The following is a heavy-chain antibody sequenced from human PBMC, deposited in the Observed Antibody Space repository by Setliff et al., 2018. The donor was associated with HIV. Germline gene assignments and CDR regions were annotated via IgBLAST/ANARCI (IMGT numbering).Heavy chain of an antibody. J-gene: IGHJ5*02. CDR3: ARGRGYDYVWGSYRLNWFDP. CDR2: ISGYNGKT. Sequence: GASVKVSCKASGYIFSNYGINWVRQTPGLGLEWMGWISGYNGKTDFAEKFRDRVTMTTDTSTSTAYVELRSLRSDDTAVYYCARGRGYDYVWGSYRLNWFDPWGQGTLVTSPQ. CDR1: GYIFSNYG. V-gene: IGHV1-18*01. D-gene: IGHD3-16*02.